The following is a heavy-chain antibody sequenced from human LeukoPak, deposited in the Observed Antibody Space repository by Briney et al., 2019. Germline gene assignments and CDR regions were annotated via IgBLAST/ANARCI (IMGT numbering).Heavy chain of an antibody. Sequence: ASVTLSFTASGYTFTIYGISWVRHAPGQGLEWMGWISAYNGNTNYSQKVQGRVTMTTDTSTSTGYMELRSLRSDDTAVYYCARDYGSRDYSSRYYYDSSGYCHVDYWGQGTLVTVSS. CDR1: GYTFTIYG. J-gene: IGHJ4*02. V-gene: IGHV1-18*01. D-gene: IGHD3-22*01. CDR3: ARDYGSRDYSSRYYYDSSGYCHVDY. CDR2: ISAYNGNT.